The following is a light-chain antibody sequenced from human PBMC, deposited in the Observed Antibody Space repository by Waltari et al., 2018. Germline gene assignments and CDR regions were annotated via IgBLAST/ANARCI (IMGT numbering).Light chain of an antibody. Sequence: EIVLTPSPSTLALYPVEGATLSCMASQSASNYLTWYQQKPGQAPRLLIYGTYNRATGIPARFSGSGSGTDFTLTISSLQPEDFAVYYCQQRASWPNTFGQGTKLEIK. J-gene: IGKJ2*01. V-gene: IGKV3-11*01. CDR1: QSASNY. CDR3: QQRASWPNT. CDR2: GTY.